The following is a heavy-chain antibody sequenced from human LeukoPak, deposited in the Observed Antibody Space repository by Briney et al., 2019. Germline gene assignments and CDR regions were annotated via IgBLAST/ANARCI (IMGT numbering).Heavy chain of an antibody. CDR1: GGSISSYY. D-gene: IGHD3-3*01. CDR2: IYYSGST. J-gene: IGHJ6*03. CDR3: AAYDFWNYMDV. V-gene: IGHV4-59*01. Sequence: SETLSLTCTVSGGSISSYYWSWIRQPPGKGLEWIGYIYYSGSTNYNPSLKSRVTISVDTSKNQFSLKVTSVTAADTAVYYCAAYDFWNYMDVWGKGTTVAVSS.